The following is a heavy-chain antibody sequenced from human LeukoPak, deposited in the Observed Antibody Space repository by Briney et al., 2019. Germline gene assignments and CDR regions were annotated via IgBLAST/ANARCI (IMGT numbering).Heavy chain of an antibody. CDR2: IYYSGST. CDR3: ARVTGYMIADYFDY. Sequence: SETLSLTCTVSGGSISSYYWSWIRQPPGKGLEWIGYIYYSGSTNYKPSLKSRVTISVETSKNQFSLKLRSVTAADTAVYYCARVTGYMIADYFDYWGQGTLVTVSS. V-gene: IGHV4-59*01. CDR1: GGSISSYY. D-gene: IGHD3-22*01. J-gene: IGHJ4*02.